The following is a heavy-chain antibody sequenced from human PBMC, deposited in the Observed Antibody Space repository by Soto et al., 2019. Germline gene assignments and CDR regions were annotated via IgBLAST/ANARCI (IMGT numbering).Heavy chain of an antibody. Sequence: QVQLQRSGPGLMEPSQTLSLTFAISVARVSSNTAGWNWVRPPPSRGLECRGRTYYKSKWFNNYAVSVTSRITSNPDTSQNQSSVHLDSGTPEDTAVDFCARGTWDDISGHYYVAVRGKGTTVTVSS. J-gene: IGHJ6*03. CDR2: TYYKSKWFN. D-gene: IGHD1-1*01. CDR3: ARGTWDDISGHYYVAV. V-gene: IGHV6-1*01. CDR1: VARVSSNTAG.